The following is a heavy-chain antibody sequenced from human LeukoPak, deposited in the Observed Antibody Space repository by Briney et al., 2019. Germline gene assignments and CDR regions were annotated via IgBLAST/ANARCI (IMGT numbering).Heavy chain of an antibody. Sequence: ASVKVSCKASGYTFTNYAMQWVRQAPGQRLEWMGWINAGNGHTRYSQRFQGRVTITRDTSATTVYMEVTSLRSEDTAVYYCARGIWSRTVSSYYFDYWGQGTLVTVSS. CDR1: GYTFTNYA. V-gene: IGHV1-3*01. J-gene: IGHJ4*02. D-gene: IGHD3-3*01. CDR2: INAGNGHT. CDR3: ARGIWSRTVSSYYFDY.